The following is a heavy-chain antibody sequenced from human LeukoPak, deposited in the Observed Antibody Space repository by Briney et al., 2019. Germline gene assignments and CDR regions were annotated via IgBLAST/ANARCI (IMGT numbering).Heavy chain of an antibody. CDR1: GFIFSSYP. Sequence: GGSLRLSCVASGFIFSSYPMHWVRQAPGKGLEYVSVVSGDGGTTYYTKSVKGRFTISRDNSKNTLYLQMGSLREGDMAVYYCAREEPAGSTDYWGQGTLVTVSS. D-gene: IGHD1-14*01. CDR2: VSGDGGTT. J-gene: IGHJ4*02. V-gene: IGHV3-64*01. CDR3: AREEPAGSTDY.